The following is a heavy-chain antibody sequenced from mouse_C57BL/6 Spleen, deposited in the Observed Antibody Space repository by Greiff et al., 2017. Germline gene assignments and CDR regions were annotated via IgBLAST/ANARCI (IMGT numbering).Heavy chain of an antibody. J-gene: IGHJ4*01. CDR3: VDYDYAMDY. CDR1: GFTIKDYS. V-gene: IGHV14-2*01. Sequence: VQLQQSGAELVKPGASVKLSCTASGFTIKDYSMHWVKQRTEQGLAWIGKIDPEYGDTKYAPKFQGKATITADTSSNTAYLQLSSLTSEDTAVYYCVDYDYAMDYWGQGTSVTVSS. D-gene: IGHD2-4*01. CDR2: IDPEYGDT.